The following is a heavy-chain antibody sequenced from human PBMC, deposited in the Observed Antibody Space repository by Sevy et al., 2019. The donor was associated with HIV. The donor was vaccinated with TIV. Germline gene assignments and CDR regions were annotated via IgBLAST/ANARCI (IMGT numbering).Heavy chain of an antibody. CDR2: IRQDGNEI. CDR1: GFTFSSFW. Sequence: QLGGSLRLSCRGSGFTFSSFWMQWVRQAPGKGLEWVANIRQDGNEIYYVDSVKGRFTISRDNAKNALYLQMDGLRVEDTAVYYCARRYFDLWGQGTQVTVSS. J-gene: IGHJ4*02. V-gene: IGHV3-7*01. CDR3: ARRYFDL.